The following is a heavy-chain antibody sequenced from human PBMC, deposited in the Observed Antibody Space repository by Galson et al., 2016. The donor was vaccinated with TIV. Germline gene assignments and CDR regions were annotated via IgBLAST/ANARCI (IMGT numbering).Heavy chain of an antibody. Sequence: TLSLTCTVSGGSISSGGYYWSWIRQHPVKGLEWIGYISYSGNTFYNPSLRSRVTISGDTSKNQFSLNLKSVTAADTAVYYCARHREWDWELTNWGHGTLVTVSS. J-gene: IGHJ4*01. V-gene: IGHV4-31*03. D-gene: IGHD3-10*01. CDR1: GGSISSGGYY. CDR2: ISYSGNT. CDR3: ARHREWDWELTN.